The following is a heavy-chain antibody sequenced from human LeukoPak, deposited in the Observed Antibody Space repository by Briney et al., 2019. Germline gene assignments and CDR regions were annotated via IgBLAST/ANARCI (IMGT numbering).Heavy chain of an antibody. V-gene: IGHV4-4*07. D-gene: IGHD3-10*01. CDR2: IYSTGST. CDR3: ARNGEDGSGSYFSYYFDC. Sequence: SETLSLTCTVSGGSISSYYWSWIRQPAGKGLEWIGRIYSTGSTNYNPSLKSRVTMSVDTSKNQFSLKLTSVTAADTAVYFCARNGEDGSGSYFSYYFDCWGQGTLVTVSS. CDR1: GGSISSYY. J-gene: IGHJ4*02.